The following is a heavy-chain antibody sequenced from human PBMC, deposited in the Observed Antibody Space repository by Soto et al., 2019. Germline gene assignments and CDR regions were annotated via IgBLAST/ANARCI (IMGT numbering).Heavy chain of an antibody. V-gene: IGHV4-34*01. D-gene: IGHD1-1*01. CDR2: IYHSGST. J-gene: IGHJ6*02. CDR3: ARERYNWNDAGMDV. CDR1: GGSFSGYY. Sequence: SETLSLTCAVYGGSFSGYYWSWIRQPPGKGLEWIGEIYHSGSTNYNPSLKSRVTISVDKSKNQFSLKLSSVTAADTAVYYCARERYNWNDAGMDVWGQGTTVTVSS.